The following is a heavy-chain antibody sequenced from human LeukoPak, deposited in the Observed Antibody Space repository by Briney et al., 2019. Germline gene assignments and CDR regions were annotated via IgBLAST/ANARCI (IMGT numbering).Heavy chain of an antibody. CDR1: GYTFTSYD. CDR3: ATHTRVGATISLDY. J-gene: IGHJ4*02. D-gene: IGHD1-26*01. CDR2: MSPKSGNT. V-gene: IGHV1-8*01. Sequence: GASVKVSCKAPGYTFTSYDINWVRQATGQGLEWMGWMSPKSGNTGYAQKFQGRVTMTSNTAISTAYMELSSLRSEDTAVYYCATHTRVGATISLDYWGQGTLVTVSS.